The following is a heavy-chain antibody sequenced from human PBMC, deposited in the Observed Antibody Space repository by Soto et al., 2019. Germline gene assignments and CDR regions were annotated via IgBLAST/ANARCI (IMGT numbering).Heavy chain of an antibody. CDR3: ARHSRNYYLFDY. J-gene: IGHJ4*02. D-gene: IGHD1-26*01. Sequence: QVQLVQSGAEVKKPGSSVKVSCKASGGTFSSYAISWVRQAPGQGLEWMGGIIPIFGTANYAQKFRGRVTITADESTSSAYMELSSLRSEYTAVYYCARHSRNYYLFDYWGQGTLVTVSS. V-gene: IGHV1-69*12. CDR1: GGTFSSYA. CDR2: IIPIFGTA.